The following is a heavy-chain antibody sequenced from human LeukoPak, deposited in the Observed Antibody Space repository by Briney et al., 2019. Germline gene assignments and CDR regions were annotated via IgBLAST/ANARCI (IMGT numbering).Heavy chain of an antibody. CDR2: INTNTGNP. J-gene: IGHJ4*02. D-gene: IGHD3-10*01. CDR3: ARDLWFGELSSGFDY. V-gene: IGHV7-4-1*02. Sequence: ASVKVSCKASGGTFSSYAISWVRQAPGQGLEWMGWINTNTGNPTYAQGFTGRFVFSLDTSVSTAYLQISSLKAEDTAVYYCARDLWFGELSSGFDYWGQGTLVTVSS. CDR1: GGTFSSYA.